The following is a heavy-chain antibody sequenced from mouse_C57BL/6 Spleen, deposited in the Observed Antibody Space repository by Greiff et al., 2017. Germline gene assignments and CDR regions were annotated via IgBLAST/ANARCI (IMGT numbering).Heavy chain of an antibody. CDR3: ARGTYYFDY. Sequence: QVQLQQSGPELVKPGASVKISCKASGYSFTSYYIHWVKQRPGQGLEWIGWIYPGSGNTKYNEKFKGKATLTADTSSSTAYMQLSSLTSEDSAVYYFARGTYYFDYWGQGTTLTVSS. CDR1: GYSFTSYY. J-gene: IGHJ2*01. V-gene: IGHV1-66*01. CDR2: IYPGSGNT. D-gene: IGHD3-3*01.